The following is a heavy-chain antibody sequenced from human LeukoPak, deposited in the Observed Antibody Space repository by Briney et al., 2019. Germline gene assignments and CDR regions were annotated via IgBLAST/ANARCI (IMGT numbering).Heavy chain of an antibody. V-gene: IGHV3-23*01. Sequence: GGSLRLSCAASGFTFSSYAMSWVRQAPGKGLEWVSAISGSGGSTYYAGSVKGRFTISRDNSKNTLYLQMNSLRAEDTAVYYCAKSIWSGYLNWFDPWGQGTLVTVSS. CDR2: ISGSGGST. CDR1: GFTFSSYA. CDR3: AKSIWSGYLNWFDP. D-gene: IGHD3-3*01. J-gene: IGHJ5*02.